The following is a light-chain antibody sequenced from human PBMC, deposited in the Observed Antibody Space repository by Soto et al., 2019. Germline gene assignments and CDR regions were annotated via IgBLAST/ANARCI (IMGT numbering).Light chain of an antibody. CDR1: QGISSY. CDR3: QHYNSYSEA. Sequence: IQLTQSPSSLSASVGDRVTITCRASQGISSYLGWYQQKPGKAPNLLIYDASTLHSGVPPRFSGSGSGTEFTLTISSLQPDDFATYYCQHYNSYSEAFGQGTKVDIK. CDR2: DAS. J-gene: IGKJ1*01. V-gene: IGKV1-9*01.